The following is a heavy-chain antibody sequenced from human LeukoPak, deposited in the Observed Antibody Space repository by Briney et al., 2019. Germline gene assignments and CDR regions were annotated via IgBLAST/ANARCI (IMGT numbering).Heavy chain of an antibody. D-gene: IGHD6-13*01. CDR1: GFTFSSYG. Sequence: GGSLRLSCAASGFTFSSYGMHWVRQAPGKGLEWVAFIRYDGSNKYYADSVKGRFTISRDNAKNSLYLQMNSLRAEDTAIYYCAIRNSSWYGVGDHWGQGTLVTVSS. V-gene: IGHV3-30*02. J-gene: IGHJ4*02. CDR2: IRYDGSNK. CDR3: AIRNSSWYGVGDH.